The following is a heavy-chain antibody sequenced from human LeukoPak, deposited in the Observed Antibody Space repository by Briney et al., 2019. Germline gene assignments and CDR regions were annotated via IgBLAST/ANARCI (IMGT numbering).Heavy chain of an antibody. CDR3: ARLLDNDSSGDPDTFDM. CDR2: IYYSGKT. V-gene: IGHV4-59*13. Sequence: SETLSLTCTVSGGSFSSYYWNWIRQPPGKGLEWIGYIYYSGKTYYNPSLESRVSISVDTSKNHFSLKLTSVTAADTAVYSCARLLDNDSSGDPDTFDMWGQGTMVTVSS. CDR1: GGSFSSYY. J-gene: IGHJ3*02. D-gene: IGHD3-22*01.